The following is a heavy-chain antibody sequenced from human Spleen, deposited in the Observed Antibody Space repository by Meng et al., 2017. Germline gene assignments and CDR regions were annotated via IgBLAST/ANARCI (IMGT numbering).Heavy chain of an antibody. V-gene: IGHV4-39*01. J-gene: IGHJ5*02. CDR2: IYHTGST. D-gene: IGHD4-23*01. Sequence: QLQLHESGSGLVKHSESLSLTCTVAGCSISTNNYYWVWTRLPPGKGLEYIGSIYHTGSTYYNPSLKSRVTISVDTSKNHFSLNLNSVTAADTAVYYCVRHAGGTSKFGPWGQGTLVTVSS. CDR3: VRHAGGTSKFGP. CDR1: GCSISTNNYY.